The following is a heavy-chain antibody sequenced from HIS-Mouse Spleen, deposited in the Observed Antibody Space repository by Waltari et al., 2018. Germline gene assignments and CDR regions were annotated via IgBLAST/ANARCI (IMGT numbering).Heavy chain of an antibody. CDR3: AREIPYSSSWYDWYFDL. J-gene: IGHJ2*01. CDR1: GGYISSSSYS. CDR2: IYYSGST. D-gene: IGHD6-13*01. Sequence: QLQLQESGPGLVKPSETLSLTCTVSGGYISSSSYSWGWIRQPPGKGLEWIGGIYYSGSTYYNPSLKSRVTISVDTSKNQFSLKLSSVTAADTAVYYCAREIPYSSSWYDWYFDLWGRGTLVTVSS. V-gene: IGHV4-39*07.